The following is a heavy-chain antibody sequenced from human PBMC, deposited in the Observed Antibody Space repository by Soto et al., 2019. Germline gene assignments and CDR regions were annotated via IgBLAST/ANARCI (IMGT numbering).Heavy chain of an antibody. V-gene: IGHV3-20*01. J-gene: IGHJ6*03. Sequence: RPGGSLRLSCAASGFTFDDYGMSWVRQAPGKGLEWVSGINWNGGSTGYADSVKGRFTISRDNAKNSLYLQMNSLRAEDTALYHCARGKLSRFGVVWDGYYYMDVWGKGTTVTVSS. CDR2: INWNGGST. D-gene: IGHD3-3*01. CDR1: GFTFDDYG. CDR3: ARGKLSRFGVVWDGYYYMDV.